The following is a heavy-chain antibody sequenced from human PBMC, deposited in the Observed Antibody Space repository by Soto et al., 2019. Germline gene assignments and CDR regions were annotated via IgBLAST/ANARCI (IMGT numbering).Heavy chain of an antibody. Sequence: EVQLLESGGGLVQPGGSLRLSCGASGFSFSSFAVSWFRQAPGKGLEWVSFIRGSGLKTNYADSVKGRFTISRDNSKNTIYLQMNSLRAEDTAVYYCAKGADFGDFVGGGYFDHWGQGTLVTVSS. V-gene: IGHV3-23*01. CDR3: AKGADFGDFVGGGYFDH. CDR2: IRGSGLKT. D-gene: IGHD4-17*01. CDR1: GFSFSSFA. J-gene: IGHJ4*02.